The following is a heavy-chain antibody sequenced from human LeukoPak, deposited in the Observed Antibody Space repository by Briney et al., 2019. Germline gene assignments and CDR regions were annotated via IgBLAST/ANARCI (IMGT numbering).Heavy chain of an antibody. CDR3: AKPQYSSSWYGISDAFDI. V-gene: IGHV3-23*01. CDR2: ISGSGGST. D-gene: IGHD6-13*01. CDR1: GFTFSSYA. J-gene: IGHJ3*02. Sequence: GGSLRLSCAASGFTFSSYAMSWVRQAPGKGLEWVSAISGSGGSTYYADSVKGRFTISRDNSKNTLYLQMNSLRAEDTAVYYCAKPQYSSSWYGISDAFDIWGQGTTVTVSS.